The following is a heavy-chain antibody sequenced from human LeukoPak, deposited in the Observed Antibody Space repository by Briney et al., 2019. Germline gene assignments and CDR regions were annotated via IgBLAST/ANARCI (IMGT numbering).Heavy chain of an antibody. CDR3: ARDPGWGGDYANNWFDP. CDR2: ISSRSSSI. V-gene: IGHV3-48*04. CDR1: GFTFSSYI. J-gene: IGHJ5*02. D-gene: IGHD4-17*01. Sequence: GGSLRLSCAASGFTFSSYIMNWVRQAPGKGLEWVSYISSRSSSIYYADSVKGRFTISRDNAKNSLYLQMNSLRVEDTAVYYCARDPGWGGDYANNWFDPWGQGTLVTVSS.